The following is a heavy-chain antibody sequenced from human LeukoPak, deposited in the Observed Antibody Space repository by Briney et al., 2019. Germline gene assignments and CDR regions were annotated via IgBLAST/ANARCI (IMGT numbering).Heavy chain of an antibody. CDR3: AGLERITIFGGLNHNFDY. D-gene: IGHD3-3*01. Sequence: TSETLSLTCAVSGGSISSGGYSWSWIRQPPGKGLEWIGYIYHSGSTYYNPSLKSRVTISVDTSKNQFSLKLSSVTAADTAVYYCAGLERITIFGGLNHNFDYWGQGTLVTVSS. V-gene: IGHV4-30-2*01. J-gene: IGHJ4*02. CDR1: GGSISSGGYS. CDR2: IYHSGST.